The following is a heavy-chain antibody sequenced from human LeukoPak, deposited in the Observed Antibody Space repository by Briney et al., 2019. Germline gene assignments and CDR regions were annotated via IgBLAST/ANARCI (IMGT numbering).Heavy chain of an antibody. Sequence: SETLSLTCTVSGGSVSSGSYYWSWLRQPPGKGLEWIGYIYYSGSTNYNPSLKSRVTISLDTSKNQFSLKLNSVTAADTAVYYCATGTGYSSGWYVNWGQGTLVTVSS. J-gene: IGHJ4*02. CDR1: GGSVSSGSYY. V-gene: IGHV4-61*01. CDR3: ATGTGYSSGWYVN. D-gene: IGHD6-19*01. CDR2: IYYSGST.